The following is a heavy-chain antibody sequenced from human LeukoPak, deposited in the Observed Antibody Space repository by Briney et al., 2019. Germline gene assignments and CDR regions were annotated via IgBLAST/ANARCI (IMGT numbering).Heavy chain of an antibody. CDR1: GFTFSSYW. Sequence: GGSLRLSCAASGFTFSSYWMSWVRQAPGKGLEWVANIRQDGSEKYYVDSVKGRFTISRDNAKNSLYLQMNSLRAEDTAVYYCARGKTYDYVWGSYRYLDFDYWGQGTLVTVSS. V-gene: IGHV3-7*01. CDR2: IRQDGSEK. D-gene: IGHD3-16*02. J-gene: IGHJ4*02. CDR3: ARGKTYDYVWGSYRYLDFDY.